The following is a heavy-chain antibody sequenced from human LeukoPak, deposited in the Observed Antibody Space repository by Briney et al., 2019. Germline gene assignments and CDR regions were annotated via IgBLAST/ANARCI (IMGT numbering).Heavy chain of an antibody. CDR2: IYSGGST. V-gene: IGHV3-53*01. Sequence: GGSLRLSCAASGFTVSSNYMSWVRQAPGKGLEWVSVIYSGGSTYYADSVKGRFTISRDNSKNTLYLQMNSLRAEDTAVYYCASPGWFGELGSDYWGQGTLVTVSS. CDR1: GFTVSSNY. CDR3: ASPGWFGELGSDY. J-gene: IGHJ4*02. D-gene: IGHD3-10*01.